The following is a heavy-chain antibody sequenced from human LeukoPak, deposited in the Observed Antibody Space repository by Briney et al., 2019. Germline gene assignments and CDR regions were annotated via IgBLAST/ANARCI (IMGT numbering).Heavy chain of an antibody. Sequence: GGSLRLSCTTSGFTSGDYAMSWFRQAPGKGLEWVSVIYSGGSTYYADSVKGRFSTSRDSSTSTLFLQMDSLRVEDTAMYYCARPTDGDSTRYGMDVWGQGTTVIVSS. D-gene: IGHD2-21*02. J-gene: IGHJ6*02. CDR2: IYSGGST. V-gene: IGHV3-53*01. CDR3: ARPTDGDSTRYGMDV. CDR1: GFTSGDYA.